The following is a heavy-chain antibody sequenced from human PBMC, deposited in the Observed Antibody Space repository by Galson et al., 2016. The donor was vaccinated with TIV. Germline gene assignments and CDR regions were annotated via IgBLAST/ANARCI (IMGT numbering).Heavy chain of an antibody. V-gene: IGHV4-61*02. CDR3: ARVPPAGHHWYFDL. J-gene: IGHJ2*01. D-gene: IGHD2-15*01. Sequence: LSLTCSVSGGSISSGNYYWSWIRQPAGKGLEWIGRIHTSGITNYNPSLKNRVTLSADTSENQFSLKLDSVTAAATAVYYCARVPPAGHHWYFDLWGRGTLVTVSS. CDR1: GGSISSGNYY. CDR2: IHTSGIT.